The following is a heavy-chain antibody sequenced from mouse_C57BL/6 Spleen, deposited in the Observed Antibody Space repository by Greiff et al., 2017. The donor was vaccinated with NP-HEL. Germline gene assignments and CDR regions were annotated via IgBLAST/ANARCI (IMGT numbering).Heavy chain of an antibody. CDR1: GYAFSSYW. Sequence: QVQLKQSGAELVKPGASVKISCKASGYAFSSYWMNWVKQRPGKGLEWIGQIYPGDGDTNYNGKFKGKATLTADKSSSTAYMQLSSLTSEDSAVYFCARKLTSPGYFDVWGTGTTVTVSS. V-gene: IGHV1-80*01. CDR2: IYPGDGDT. CDR3: ARKLTSPGYFDV. J-gene: IGHJ1*03. D-gene: IGHD2-13*01.